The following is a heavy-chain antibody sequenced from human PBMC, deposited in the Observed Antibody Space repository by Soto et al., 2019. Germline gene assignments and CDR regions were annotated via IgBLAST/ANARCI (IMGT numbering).Heavy chain of an antibody. CDR2: IKQDGSEK. CDR1: GFTFSSYW. CDR3: ARGGQKWELLHYFDY. J-gene: IGHJ4*02. V-gene: IGHV3-7*03. Sequence: EVQLVESGGGLVQPGGSLRLSCAASGFTFSSYWMSWVRQAPGKGLEWVANIKQDGSEKYYVDSVKGRFTISRDNAKNSLYLQMNSLRAEDTAVYYCARGGQKWELLHYFDYWGQGTLVTVSS. D-gene: IGHD1-26*01.